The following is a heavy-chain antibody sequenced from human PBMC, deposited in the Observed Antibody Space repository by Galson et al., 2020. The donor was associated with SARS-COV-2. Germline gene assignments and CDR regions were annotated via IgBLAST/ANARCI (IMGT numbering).Heavy chain of an antibody. CDR1: GGSFSSYD. CDR3: ARTGQYWNYVV. CDR2: ISAYNGNT. Sequence: GESLKISCKASGGSFSSYDINWVRQAPGQGLEWMGWISAYNGNTNYAQKLQGRVTMTTDTSTSTAYMELRSLRSDDTAVYYCARTGQYWNYVVWGQGTLVTVSS. V-gene: IGHV1-18*01. D-gene: IGHD1-7*01. J-gene: IGHJ4*02.